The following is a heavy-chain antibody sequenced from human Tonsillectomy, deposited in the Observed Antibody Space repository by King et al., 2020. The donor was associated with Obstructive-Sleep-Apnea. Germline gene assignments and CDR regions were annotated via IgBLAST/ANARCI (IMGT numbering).Heavy chain of an antibody. Sequence: VQLQESGPGLVKPSETLSLTCTVSGGSISTYYWSWIRQPPGKGLECIGYVYYSWSTNYNPSLKSRVTISVDTSKNQFSLKLSSVTAADTALYYCARGPSSSWYLVDYWGQGTLVTVSS. J-gene: IGHJ4*02. D-gene: IGHD6-13*01. V-gene: IGHV4-59*01. CDR2: VYYSWST. CDR3: ARGPSSSWYLVDY. CDR1: GGSISTYY.